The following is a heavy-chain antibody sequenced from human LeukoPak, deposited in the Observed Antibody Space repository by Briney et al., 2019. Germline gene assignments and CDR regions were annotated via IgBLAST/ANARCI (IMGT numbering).Heavy chain of an antibody. D-gene: IGHD6-6*01. CDR3: ARRCPTARCFDY. CDR1: GGSISSSNYY. V-gene: IGHV4-39*07. J-gene: IGHJ4*02. CDR2: INHSGST. Sequence: PSETLSLTCTVSGGSISSSNYYWSWIRQPPGKGLEWIGEINHSGSTNYNPSLKSRVTISVDTSKNQFSLKLSSVTAADTAVYYCARRCPTARCFDYWGQGTLVTVSS.